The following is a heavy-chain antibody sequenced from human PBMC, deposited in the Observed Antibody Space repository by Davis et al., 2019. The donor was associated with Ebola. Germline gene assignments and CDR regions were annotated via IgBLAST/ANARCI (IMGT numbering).Heavy chain of an antibody. CDR2: ISYDGSNK. Sequence: GESLKISCAASGFTFSSYGMHWVRQAPGKGLEWVAVISYDGSNKYYADSVKGRFTISRDNSKNSLYLQMNSLRTEDTALYYCAKDIWRYRTGAVSGWGQGTLVTVSS. J-gene: IGHJ4*02. D-gene: IGHD2-8*02. V-gene: IGHV3-30*18. CDR1: GFTFSSYG. CDR3: AKDIWRYRTGAVSG.